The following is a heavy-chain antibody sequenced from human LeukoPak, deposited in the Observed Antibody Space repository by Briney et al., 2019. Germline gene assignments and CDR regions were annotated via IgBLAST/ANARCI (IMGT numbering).Heavy chain of an antibody. CDR1: GFFFSNYW. CDR3: ARDTDDFQGLDI. J-gene: IGHJ6*01. D-gene: IGHD3-3*01. CDR2: INLDGIVR. Sequence: GGSLRLSCTASGFFFSNYWMSWVRQAQGKGLEWVANINLDGIVRFYVESVKGRFTISRDNNKKSVYLQMNSMRAEDTAVYYCARDTDDFQGLDIWGQGTRVTVYS. V-gene: IGHV3-7*01.